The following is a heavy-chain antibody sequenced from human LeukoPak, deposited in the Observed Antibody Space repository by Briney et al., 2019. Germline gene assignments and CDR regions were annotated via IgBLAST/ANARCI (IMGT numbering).Heavy chain of an antibody. V-gene: IGHV3-7*01. CDR3: ATQLYCSGNSCLTRHFDY. Sequence: DSVRGRFTVSRDNAKNSVYLQMNSLRVEDTAVYYCATQLYCSGNSCLTRHFDYWGQGNLVTVSS. D-gene: IGHD2-15*01. J-gene: IGHJ4*02.